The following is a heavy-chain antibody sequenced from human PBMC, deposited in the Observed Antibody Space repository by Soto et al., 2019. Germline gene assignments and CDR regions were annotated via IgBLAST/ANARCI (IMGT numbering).Heavy chain of an antibody. J-gene: IGHJ4*02. CDR1: GFTFSSYW. Sequence: GGSLRLSCAASGFTFSSYWMHWVRQAPGKGLVWVSRINSDGSSTSYADSVKGRFTISRDNAKNTLYLQMNSLRAEDTAVYYCARALPYSYGFYYFDYWGQGTLVTVSS. V-gene: IGHV3-74*01. D-gene: IGHD5-18*01. CDR2: INSDGSST. CDR3: ARALPYSYGFYYFDY.